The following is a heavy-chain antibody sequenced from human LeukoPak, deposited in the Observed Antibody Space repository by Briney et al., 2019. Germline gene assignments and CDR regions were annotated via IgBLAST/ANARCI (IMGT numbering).Heavy chain of an antibody. CDR1: GGSISSYY. CDR2: IYYSGST. V-gene: IGHV4-59*01. J-gene: IGHJ3*02. CDR3: ARDFNEVWFGEFTNKMINPRGAFDI. Sequence: SETLSLTCTVSGGSISSYYWSWIRQPPGKGLEWIGYIYYSGSTNYNPSLKSRVTISVDTSKNQFSLKLSSVTAADTAVYYCARDFNEVWFGEFTNKMINPRGAFDIWGQGTMVTVSS. D-gene: IGHD3-10*01.